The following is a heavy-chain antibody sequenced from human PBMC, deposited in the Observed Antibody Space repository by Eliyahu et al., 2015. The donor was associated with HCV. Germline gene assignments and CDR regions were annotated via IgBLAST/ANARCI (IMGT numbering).Heavy chain of an antibody. Sequence: GFSFSSYGMHWVRQAPGKGLEWVALIWSDGSNKYYADSVEGRFTISRDNSKNTLYLQMNSLRAEDTAVYYCTRDPFGVFGVAPPFDYWGQGTLVTVSS. CDR2: IWSDGSNK. CDR1: GFSFSSYG. CDR3: TRDPFGVFGVAPPFDY. V-gene: IGHV3-33*01. J-gene: IGHJ4*02. D-gene: IGHD3-3*01.